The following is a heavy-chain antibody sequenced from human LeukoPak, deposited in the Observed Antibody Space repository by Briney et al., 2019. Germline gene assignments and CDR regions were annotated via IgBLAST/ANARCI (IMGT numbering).Heavy chain of an antibody. D-gene: IGHD2-2*02. Sequence: PGGSLRLSCAASGFTFSTYWMHWVRQAPGKGLVWVSRINSDGSSTSYADSVKGRFTISRDNAKNTLHLQMNSLRAEDTAVFYCARDSGYCSSTSCYNYFDYWGQGTLVTVSS. J-gene: IGHJ4*02. V-gene: IGHV3-74*01. CDR3: ARDSGYCSSTSCYNYFDY. CDR1: GFTFSTYW. CDR2: INSDGSST.